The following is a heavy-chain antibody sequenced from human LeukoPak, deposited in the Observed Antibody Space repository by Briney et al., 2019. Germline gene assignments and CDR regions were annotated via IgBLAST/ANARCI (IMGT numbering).Heavy chain of an antibody. CDR3: ARVANWNYVAAFDI. CDR1: GFTFSSYS. D-gene: IGHD1-7*01. Sequence: GGSLRLSCAASGFTFSSYSINWVRQAPGKGLEWVSSISSSSSYIYYADSVKGRFTISRDNAKNSLYLQMNSLRAEDTAVYYCARVANWNYVAAFDIWGQGTMVTVSS. V-gene: IGHV3-21*01. CDR2: ISSSSSYI. J-gene: IGHJ3*02.